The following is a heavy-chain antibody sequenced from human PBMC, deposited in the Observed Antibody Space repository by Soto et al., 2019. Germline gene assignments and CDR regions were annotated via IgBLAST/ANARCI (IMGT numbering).Heavy chain of an antibody. CDR3: AFLLRGSTWSFDLFDI. CDR2: IDPSDSYT. CDR1: GYSFTTYW. J-gene: IGHJ3*02. Sequence: GESLKISCKGSGYSFTTYWISWVRQMPGKGLEWMGRIDPSDSYTTYSPSFQGHVTISVDKSIRTAYLQWNILKASDSAMYYCAFLLRGSTWSFDLFDICGQGTMVPVSS. V-gene: IGHV5-10-1*01. D-gene: IGHD6-13*01.